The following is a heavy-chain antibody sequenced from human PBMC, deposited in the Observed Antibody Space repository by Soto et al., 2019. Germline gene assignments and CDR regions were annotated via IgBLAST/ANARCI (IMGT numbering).Heavy chain of an antibody. D-gene: IGHD3-22*01. V-gene: IGHV4-59*01. CDR1: GGSIRDYF. J-gene: IGHJ4*02. Sequence: PSETLSLTCTVSGGSIRDYFWTWIRQPPGKGLEWIGYIYYSGRTNYNPSLKSRVSISVDTSKNHFSLQLRSVTAADTAVYYCAREGDSSGYYDYWGQGTLVTVS. CDR3: AREGDSSGYYDY. CDR2: IYYSGRT.